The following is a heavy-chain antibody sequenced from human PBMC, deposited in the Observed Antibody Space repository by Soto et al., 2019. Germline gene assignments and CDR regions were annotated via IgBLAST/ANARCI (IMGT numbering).Heavy chain of an antibody. Sequence: QVQLQESGPGLVKPSQTPSLTCTVSGGSISSGGYYWSWIRQHPGKGLEWIGYIYYSGSTYYNPSLKSRVTISVDTSKNQFSLKLSSVTAADTAVYYCASLLLRGYSGYDPMAPFDYWGQGTLVTVSS. CDR1: GGSISSGGYY. V-gene: IGHV4-31*03. CDR2: IYYSGST. D-gene: IGHD5-12*01. J-gene: IGHJ4*02. CDR3: ASLLLRGYSGYDPMAPFDY.